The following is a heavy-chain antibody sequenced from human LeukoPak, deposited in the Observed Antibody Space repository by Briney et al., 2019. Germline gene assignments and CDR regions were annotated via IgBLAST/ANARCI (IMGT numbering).Heavy chain of an antibody. Sequence: PGGSLRLSCAASVFTFSSYSMNWVRQAPGKGLEWVSYISSSSSTIYYADSVKGRFTISRDNAKNSLYLQMNSLRAEDTAVYYCAKAGYSYGLDLFDYWGQGTLVTASS. CDR2: ISSSSSTI. D-gene: IGHD5-18*01. V-gene: IGHV3-48*01. CDR1: VFTFSSYS. J-gene: IGHJ4*02. CDR3: AKAGYSYGLDLFDY.